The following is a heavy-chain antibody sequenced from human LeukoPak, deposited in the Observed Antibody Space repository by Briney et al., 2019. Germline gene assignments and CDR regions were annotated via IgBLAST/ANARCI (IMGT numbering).Heavy chain of an antibody. J-gene: IGHJ4*02. V-gene: IGHV4-34*01. D-gene: IGHD6-19*01. Sequence: PSETLSLTCAVHGRSFSGYYWSWIRQPPGKGLEWIGEINHSGSTNYNPSLKSRVTISVDTSKNQFSLKLSSVTAADTAVYYCARTAVAGTVGYFDYWGQGALVTVSS. CDR2: INHSGST. CDR3: ARTAVAGTVGYFDY. CDR1: GRSFSGYY.